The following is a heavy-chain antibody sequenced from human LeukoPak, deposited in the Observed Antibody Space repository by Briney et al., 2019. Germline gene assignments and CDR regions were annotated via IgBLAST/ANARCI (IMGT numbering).Heavy chain of an antibody. J-gene: IGHJ4*01. CDR2: ISSSGSTK. CDR1: GFTFSDYY. Sequence: GGSLRLSCAVSGFTFSDYYMNWIRQAPGKGLEWVSYISSSGSTKYYADSVKGRFTISRDNAKNSLYLQMNSLRDEDTAVYYCGRDGSRSPDYWGQGTLVTVSS. V-gene: IGHV3-11*01. D-gene: IGHD1-26*01. CDR3: GRDGSRSPDY.